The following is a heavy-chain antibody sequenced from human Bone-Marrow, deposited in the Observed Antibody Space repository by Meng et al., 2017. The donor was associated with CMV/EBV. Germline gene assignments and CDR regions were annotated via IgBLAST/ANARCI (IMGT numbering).Heavy chain of an antibody. Sequence: GGSLRLSCAASGFTFSSYGMHWVRQAPGKGLEWVSGISWNSGSIGYADSVKGRFTISRDNAKNSLYLQMNSLRAEDTALYYCAKGRYYYGMAVWGPGNTVTRSS. CDR3: AKGRYYYGMAV. CDR1: GFTFSSYG. CDR2: ISWNSGSI. J-gene: IGHJ6*01. V-gene: IGHV3-9*01.